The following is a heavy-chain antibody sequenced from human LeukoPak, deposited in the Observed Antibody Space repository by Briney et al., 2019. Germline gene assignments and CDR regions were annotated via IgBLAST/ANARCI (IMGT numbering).Heavy chain of an antibody. D-gene: IGHD1-20*01. J-gene: IGHJ3*01. CDR2: MYSGGNT. CDR1: GVTVSSNY. Sequence: GGSLRLSCAASGVTVSSNYMSWIRQAPGKGLEWVSVMYSGGNTYYAELVKGRFTISRDHSRNTLFLQMNNLRGEDTAVYYCARAYGKWNDVYFYAFDLWGQGTMVTVSS. CDR3: ARAYGKWNDVYFYAFDL. V-gene: IGHV3-53*01.